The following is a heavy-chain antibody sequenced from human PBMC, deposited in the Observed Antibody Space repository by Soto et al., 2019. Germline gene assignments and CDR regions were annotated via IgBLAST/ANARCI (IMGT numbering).Heavy chain of an antibody. J-gene: IGHJ4*02. V-gene: IGHV1-18*01. CDR1: CYTFTSHG. Sequence: ASGKVSCKAPCYTFTSHGITWVRQAPGQGLEWMGWISAYNGNTNYTQKLQGRLTMTTDTSTSTAYMELRSLRSDDTAVYYCARDLGGYNSIAAYWGQGALVTVS. CDR3: ARDLGGYNSIAAY. CDR2: ISAYNGNT. D-gene: IGHD5-12*01.